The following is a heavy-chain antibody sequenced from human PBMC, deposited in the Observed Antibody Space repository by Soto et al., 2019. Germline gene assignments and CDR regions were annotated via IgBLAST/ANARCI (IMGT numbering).Heavy chain of an antibody. J-gene: IGHJ4*02. CDR1: GYIFTNYY. CDR2: INPLPTSGST. D-gene: IGHD6-13*01. V-gene: IGHV1-46*01. Sequence: QVQLVQSGAEVKKPGASVKVSCKSSGYIFTNYYIHWVRQAPGQGLEWMAIINPLPTSGSTNYAQEFQGRVTVTRDTSTRTVYMELNSLRSDDTAIYYCARDLAAAAYWGQGTLGTVSS. CDR3: ARDLAAAAY.